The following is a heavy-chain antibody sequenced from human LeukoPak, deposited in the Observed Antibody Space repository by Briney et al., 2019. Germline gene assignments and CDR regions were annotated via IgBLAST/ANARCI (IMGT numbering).Heavy chain of an antibody. CDR2: IVVGSGNT. V-gene: IGHV1-58*01. Sequence: SVKVSCKATGFTFTSSAVQWVRQARGQRLEWIGWIVVGSGNTNYAQKFQERVTITRDMSTSTVYMELSSLRSEDTAVYYCAAEGRPTVVTFRKGAVDLWGQGTMVTVSS. D-gene: IGHD4-23*01. CDR1: GFTFTSSA. CDR3: AAEGRPTVVTFRKGAVDL. J-gene: IGHJ3*01.